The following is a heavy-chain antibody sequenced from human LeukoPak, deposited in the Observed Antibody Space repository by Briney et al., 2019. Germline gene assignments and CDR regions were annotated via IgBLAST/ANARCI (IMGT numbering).Heavy chain of an antibody. CDR2: VSYSGTT. D-gene: IGHD6-19*01. CDR3: ARFRSAVAGTYNYYYLDV. J-gene: IGHJ6*03. Sequence: SETLSLTCTVSDGSISSYYWSWIRLPPGKGLEYIGYVSYSGTTNYNPSLKSRLTISLDTSKNQISPRLSSVTAADTAVYYCARFRSAVAGTYNYYYLDVWGKGTTVTVSS. CDR1: DGSISSYY. V-gene: IGHV4-59*01.